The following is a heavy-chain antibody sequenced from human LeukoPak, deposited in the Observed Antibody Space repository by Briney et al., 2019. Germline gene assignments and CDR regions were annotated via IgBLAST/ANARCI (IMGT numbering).Heavy chain of an antibody. Sequence: SETLSLTCTVAGGSISSYYWSWVRQPAGEWLGWIGRIYIRGSHNYNPSLKSRVTISLDTSKDQFSLKLGSLAAGDTPVYYCARQYSDILTGYHRGELYWYFDLWGRGTLVTVSS. CDR1: GGSISSYY. CDR2: IYIRGSH. D-gene: IGHD3-9*01. J-gene: IGHJ2*01. CDR3: ARQYSDILTGYHRGELYWYFDL. V-gene: IGHV4-4*07.